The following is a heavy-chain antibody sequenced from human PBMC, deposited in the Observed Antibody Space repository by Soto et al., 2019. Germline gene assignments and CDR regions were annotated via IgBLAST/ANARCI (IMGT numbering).Heavy chain of an antibody. CDR2: ISYDGRNK. CDR3: AKDQASRQGYFDA. V-gene: IGHV3-30-3*02. J-gene: IGHJ4*02. CDR1: GLSFSSYA. Sequence: SLSLSCAADGLSFSSYAMHWVRQAPSKGLEWVAVISYDGRNKYYADSVKGRFTISRDNPKNTLYLQMNSLRAEDTAVYYWAKDQASRQGYFDAWRQGTL.